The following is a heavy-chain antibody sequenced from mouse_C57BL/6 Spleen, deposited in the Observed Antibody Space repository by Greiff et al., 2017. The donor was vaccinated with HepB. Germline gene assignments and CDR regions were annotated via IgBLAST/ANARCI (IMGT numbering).Heavy chain of an antibody. V-gene: IGHV1-64*01. D-gene: IGHD3-2*02. CDR3: ARLDSSLYMDY. CDR1: GYTFTSYW. J-gene: IGHJ2*01. CDR2: IHPNSGST. Sequence: QVQLQQPGAELVKPGASVKLSCKASGYTFTSYWMHWVKQRPGQGLEWIGMIHPNSGSTNYNEKFKSKATLTVDKSSSTAYMQRSSLTSEDSAVYYCARLDSSLYMDYWGQGTTLTVSS.